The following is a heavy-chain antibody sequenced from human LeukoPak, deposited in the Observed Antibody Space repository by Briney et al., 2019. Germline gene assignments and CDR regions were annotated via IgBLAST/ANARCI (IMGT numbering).Heavy chain of an antibody. D-gene: IGHD6-19*01. Sequence: GRSLRLSCEASGFTFDDYAMHWVRQAPGKGLEWVSGIRWNSVSIDYADSVKGRFTISRDTAKNSLYLQMNCLRAEDTALYYCAKDYYSSGYYYYAMDVWGRGTTVTVSS. CDR1: GFTFDDYA. CDR3: AKDYYSSGYYYYAMDV. J-gene: IGHJ6*02. V-gene: IGHV3-9*01. CDR2: IRWNSVSI.